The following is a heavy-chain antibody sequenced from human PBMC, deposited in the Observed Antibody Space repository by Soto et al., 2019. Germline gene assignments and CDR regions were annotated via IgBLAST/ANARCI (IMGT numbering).Heavy chain of an antibody. CDR3: AKELTYSVASGFDY. J-gene: IGHJ4*02. Sequence: QVQLVDSGGGVVQPGRSLRLSCAASGFTFTTYGMHWVRRAPGKGLAWVAVISYDGSHAYYADSVKGRFTISRDNSKNTLYLQINSLRAEDTAVYYCAKELTYSVASGFDYWGRGNLVTVSS. CDR2: ISYDGSHA. CDR1: GFTFTTYG. V-gene: IGHV3-30*18. D-gene: IGHD1-26*01.